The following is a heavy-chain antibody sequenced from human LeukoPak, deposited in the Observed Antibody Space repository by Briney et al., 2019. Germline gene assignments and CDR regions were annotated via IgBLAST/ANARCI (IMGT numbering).Heavy chain of an antibody. V-gene: IGHV3-23*01. Sequence: GGSLRLSCAASGFTLSSYAMTWVRQAPGKGLEWVSTVSGSGGNTFYADSVKGRFTISRDNSKNTLSLQMNSLRAEDTAVYYCARAGYSYGQNPDYWGQGTVVTVSS. CDR1: GFTLSSYA. J-gene: IGHJ4*02. CDR2: VSGSGGNT. D-gene: IGHD5-18*01. CDR3: ARAGYSYGQNPDY.